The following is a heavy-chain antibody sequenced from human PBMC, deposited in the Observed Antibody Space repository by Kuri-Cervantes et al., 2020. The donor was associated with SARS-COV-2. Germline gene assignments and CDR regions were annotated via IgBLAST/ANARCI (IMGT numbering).Heavy chain of an antibody. V-gene: IGHV1-58*01. CDR2: IIVGSGNT. D-gene: IGHD2-2*01. J-gene: IGHJ6*02. Sequence: SVKVSCKASGFTFTSYSVQWVRQARGQRLEWIGWIIVGSGNTNYAQKLQERVTITRDMSTSTAYMELSSLRSEDTAVYYCAADPRDVVVPGARYYYGMDVWGQGTTVTVSS. CDR3: AADPRDVVVPGARYYYGMDV. CDR1: GFTFTSYS.